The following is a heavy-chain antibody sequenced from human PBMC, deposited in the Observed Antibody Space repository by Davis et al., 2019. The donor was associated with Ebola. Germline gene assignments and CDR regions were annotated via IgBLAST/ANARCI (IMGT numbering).Heavy chain of an antibody. D-gene: IGHD3-3*01. V-gene: IGHV3-23*01. J-gene: IGHJ6*02. CDR1: GFTFSSYG. CDR3: AKTLSWSGEVGGMDV. CDR2: ISGSGGST. Sequence: PGGSLRLSCAASGFTFSSYGMHWVRQAPGKGLEWVSAISGSGGSTYYADSVKGRFTISRDNSKNTLYLQMNSLRAEDTAVYYCAKTLSWSGEVGGMDVWGQGTTVTVSS.